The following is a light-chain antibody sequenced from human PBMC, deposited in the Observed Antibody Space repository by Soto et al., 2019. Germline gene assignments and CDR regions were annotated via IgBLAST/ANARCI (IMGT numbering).Light chain of an antibody. CDR3: QQRSYWPLT. CDR2: DSS. J-gene: IGKJ4*01. Sequence: EIVLTQSPATLSLSPGERATLSCRASQSVTTCLAWYQQKHGQAPRLLIYDSSNTATAIPATFSASGSETGFTLTISSLEAEYFAVYYCQQRSYWPLTFGGGTKVEIK. V-gene: IGKV3-11*01. CDR1: QSVTTC.